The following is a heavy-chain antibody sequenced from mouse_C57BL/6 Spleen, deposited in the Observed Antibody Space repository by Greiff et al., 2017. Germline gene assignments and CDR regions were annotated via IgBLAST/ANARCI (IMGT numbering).Heavy chain of an antibody. D-gene: IGHD1-1*01. J-gene: IGHJ1*03. Sequence: EVKLMESGGGLVKPGGSLKLSCAASGFTFSDYGMHWVRQAPEKGLEWVAYISSGSSTIYYADTVKGRFTISRDNAKNTLFLQMTSLRSEDTAMYYCARGYYGRRYFDVWGTGTTVTVSS. CDR2: ISSGSSTI. V-gene: IGHV5-17*01. CDR1: GFTFSDYG. CDR3: ARGYYGRRYFDV.